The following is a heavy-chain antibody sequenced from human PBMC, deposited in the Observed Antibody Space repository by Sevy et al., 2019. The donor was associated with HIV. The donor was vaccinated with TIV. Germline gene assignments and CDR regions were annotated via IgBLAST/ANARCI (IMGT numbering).Heavy chain of an antibody. D-gene: IGHD3-3*01. V-gene: IGHV1-8*01. CDR1: GYTFTSYD. Sequence: ASVKVSCEAFGYTFTSYDINWVRQAPGQGLEWMGWMSPNTGATGFAQKFQGRVTLTRNKSIPTAYMELRSLTYGDTAVYYCARGGNGDFWSYEYYYYGMDVWGQGTTVTVSS. CDR3: ARGGNGDFWSYEYYYYGMDV. J-gene: IGHJ6*02. CDR2: MSPNTGAT.